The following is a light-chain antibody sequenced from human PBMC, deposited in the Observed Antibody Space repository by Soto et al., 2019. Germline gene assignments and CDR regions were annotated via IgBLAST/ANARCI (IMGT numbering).Light chain of an antibody. CDR3: QQRSNWPST. CDR1: QSVSSY. Sequence: EIVLTQSPATLSLSPGERAALSCRASQSVSSYLAWYQQKPGQAPRLLIYDASKRVPGIPGRFSGSGSGTDFTLTISSLEAEDFAVYFCQQRSNWPSTFGGGTKVEI. V-gene: IGKV3-11*01. CDR2: DAS. J-gene: IGKJ4*01.